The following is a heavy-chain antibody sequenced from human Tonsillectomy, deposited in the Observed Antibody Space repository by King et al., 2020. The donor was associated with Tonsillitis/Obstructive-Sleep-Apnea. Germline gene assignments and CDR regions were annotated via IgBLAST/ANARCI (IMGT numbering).Heavy chain of an antibody. CDR3: ARASDFWSGYYDPCFDY. D-gene: IGHD3-3*01. Sequence: VQLVESGSELKKPGASVKVSRKASGYTFTSYAMNWVRQAPGQGLEWMGWINTNTGNPTYAQGFTGRCVFSLDTSVSTAYLQISSLKAEDTAVYYCARASDFWSGYYDPCFDYWGQGTLVTVSS. CDR2: INTNTGNP. CDR1: GYTFTSYA. J-gene: IGHJ4*02. V-gene: IGHV7-4-1*02.